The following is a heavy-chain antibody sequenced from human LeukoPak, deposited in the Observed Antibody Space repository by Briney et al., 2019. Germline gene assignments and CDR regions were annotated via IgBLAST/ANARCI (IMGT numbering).Heavy chain of an antibody. CDR1: GGSFSGYY. CDR2: INHSGSI. J-gene: IGHJ4*02. V-gene: IGHV4-34*01. CDR3: AIPPSSSWYYFGY. D-gene: IGHD6-13*01. Sequence: PSETLSLTCAVFGGSFSGYYWSWVRQPPGKGLEWIGEINHSGSIKFNPSLKSRVIISVDTSKNQLSLQLSSVTAADTAVYYCAIPPSSSWYYFGYWGQGNLVTVSS.